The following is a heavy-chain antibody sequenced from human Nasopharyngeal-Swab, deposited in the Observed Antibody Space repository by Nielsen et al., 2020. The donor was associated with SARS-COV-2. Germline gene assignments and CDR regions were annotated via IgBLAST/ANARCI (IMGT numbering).Heavy chain of an antibody. CDR2: IKSKTDGGTT. CDR1: GFTFSNAW. J-gene: IGHJ6*03. D-gene: IGHD6-19*01. Sequence: GESLKISCAASGFTFSNAWMSWVRQAPGKGLEWVGRIKSKTDGGTTDYAAPVKGRFTISRDDSKNTLYLQVNSLKTEDTAVYYCTTDSKRLRQWLVLDYYYMDVWGKGTTVTVSS. V-gene: IGHV3-15*01. CDR3: TTDSKRLRQWLVLDYYYMDV.